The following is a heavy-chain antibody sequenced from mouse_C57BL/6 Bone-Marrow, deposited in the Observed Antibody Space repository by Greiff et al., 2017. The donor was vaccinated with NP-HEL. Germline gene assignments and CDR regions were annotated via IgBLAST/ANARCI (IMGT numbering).Heavy chain of an antibody. CDR1: GYTFTSYW. CDR3: AKSPRCYGRVDY. D-gene: IGHD1-1*01. J-gene: IGHJ2*01. CDR2: IHPNSGST. Sequence: QVQLQQPGAELVKPGASVKLSCKASGYTFTSYWMHWVKQRPGQGLEWIGMIHPNSGSTNYNEKFKSKATLTVDKSSSTAYMQLNSLTSEDSAVYYCAKSPRCYGRVDYWGQGTTLTVSS. V-gene: IGHV1-64*01.